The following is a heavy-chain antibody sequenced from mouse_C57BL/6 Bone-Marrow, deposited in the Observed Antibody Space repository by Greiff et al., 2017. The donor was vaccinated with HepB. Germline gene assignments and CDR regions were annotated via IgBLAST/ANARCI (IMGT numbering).Heavy chain of an antibody. CDR2: INPNNGGT. CDR1: GYTFTDYY. D-gene: IGHD2-3*01. V-gene: IGHV1-26*01. J-gene: IGHJ2*01. CDR3: ARSGDGPLDY. Sequence: EVQLQQSGPELVKPGASVKISCKASGYTFTDYYMNWVKQSHGKSLEWIGDINPNNGGTSYNQKFKGKATLTVDKSSSTAYMELRSLTSEDSAVYYCARSGDGPLDYWGQGTTLTVSS.